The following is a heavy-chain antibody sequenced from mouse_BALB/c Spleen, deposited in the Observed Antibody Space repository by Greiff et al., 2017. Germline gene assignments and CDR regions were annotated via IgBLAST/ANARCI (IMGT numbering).Heavy chain of an antibody. CDR3: AKNCDNYFDY. CDR2: INPYNDGT. V-gene: IGHV1-14*01. CDR1: GYTFTSYV. Sequence: EVKLQESGPELVKPGASVKMSCKASGYTFTSYVMHWVKQKPGQGLEWIGYINPYNDGTKYNEKFKGKATLTSDKSSSTAYMELSSLTSEDSAVYYCAKNCDNYFDYWGQGTTLTVSS. J-gene: IGHJ2*01. D-gene: IGHD4-1*01.